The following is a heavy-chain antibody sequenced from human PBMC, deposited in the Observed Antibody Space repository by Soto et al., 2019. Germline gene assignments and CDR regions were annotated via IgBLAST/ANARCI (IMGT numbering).Heavy chain of an antibody. CDR1: GGSMSEYF. Sequence: SLTCSVSGGSMSEYFWSWIRQSPGKGLEWIGYIYYLGSTDYNPSLKSRVTISVDTSKRQFSLRLTSVTAADTAVYYCARDGYDGSGSPYPAYWGPGTQVTVSP. J-gene: IGHJ4*02. D-gene: IGHD3-10*01. V-gene: IGHV4-59*01. CDR2: IYYLGST. CDR3: ARDGYDGSGSPYPAY.